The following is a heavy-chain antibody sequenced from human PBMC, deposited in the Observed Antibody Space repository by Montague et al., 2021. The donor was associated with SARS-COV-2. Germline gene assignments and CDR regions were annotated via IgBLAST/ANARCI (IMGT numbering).Heavy chain of an antibody. D-gene: IGHD6-13*01. V-gene: IGHV4-39*07. CDR3: ASVGRQQLVRLSGMDV. CDR1: GGSISSSSYY. J-gene: IGHJ6*02. CDR2: IDYSGXT. Sequence: SETLSLTCTVSGGSISSSSYYWGWIRQPPGKGLEWIGSIDYSGXTXYXXXXKXRVTISVETSKNQFSLKLSSVTAADTAVYYCASVGRQQLVRLSGMDVWGQGATVTVSS.